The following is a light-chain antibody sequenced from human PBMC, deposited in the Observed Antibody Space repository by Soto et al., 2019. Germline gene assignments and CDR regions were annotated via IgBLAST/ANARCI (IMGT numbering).Light chain of an antibody. CDR1: SSDVGYYGY. Sequence: QSVLTQPPSASGFPGRSVTISCTGTSSDVGYYGYVSWYQQHPGKAPKLVIYEVTKRPSGVPDRVSASKSGNTASLTVSGLRAEDEADYYCSSYAGSNNFVFGGGTKVTVL. CDR3: SSYAGSNNFV. J-gene: IGLJ1*01. CDR2: EVT. V-gene: IGLV2-8*01.